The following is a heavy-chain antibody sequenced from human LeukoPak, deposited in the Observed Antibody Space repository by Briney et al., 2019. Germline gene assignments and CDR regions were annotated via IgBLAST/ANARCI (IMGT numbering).Heavy chain of an antibody. Sequence: ASAKVSCKASGNTFTGNYMHWVRQAPGQGLEWMGWINPNSGGTNYAQKFQGRVTMTRDTSISTAYMELSGLRSDDTAVYYCASSPMTAVGTGDWSFDLWGRGTLVTVSS. J-gene: IGHJ2*01. D-gene: IGHD6-13*01. CDR2: INPNSGGT. V-gene: IGHV1-2*02. CDR1: GNTFTGNY. CDR3: ASSPMTAVGTGDWSFDL.